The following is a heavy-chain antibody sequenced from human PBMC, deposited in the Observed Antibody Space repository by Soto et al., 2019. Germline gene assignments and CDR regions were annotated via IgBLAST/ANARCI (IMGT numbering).Heavy chain of an antibody. D-gene: IGHD6-13*01. Sequence: QVQLVESGGGVVQPGRSLRLSCAASGFTFSSYAMHWVRQAPGKGLEWVAVISYDGSNKYYADSVKGRFTISRDNSKNTLYLQMNSLRAEDTAVYYCAREGIAAAGAFDYRGQGTLVTVSS. CDR3: AREGIAAAGAFDY. J-gene: IGHJ4*02. CDR2: ISYDGSNK. V-gene: IGHV3-30-3*01. CDR1: GFTFSSYA.